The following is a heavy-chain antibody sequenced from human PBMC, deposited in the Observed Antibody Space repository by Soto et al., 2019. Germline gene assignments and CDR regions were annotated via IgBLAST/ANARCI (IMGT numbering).Heavy chain of an antibody. Sequence: SVKVSCKASGGTFSSYAISWVRQAPGQGLEWMGGIIPIFGTANYAQKFQGRVTITADESTSTAYMELSSLRSEDTAVYYCASSSEYYDFWSGYPPLYYYYGMDVWGQGTTVTVSS. D-gene: IGHD3-3*01. V-gene: IGHV1-69*13. CDR1: GGTFSSYA. CDR3: ASSSEYYDFWSGYPPLYYYYGMDV. J-gene: IGHJ6*02. CDR2: IIPIFGTA.